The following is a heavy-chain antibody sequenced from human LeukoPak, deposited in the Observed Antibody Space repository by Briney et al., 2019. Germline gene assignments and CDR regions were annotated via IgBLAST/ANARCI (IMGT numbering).Heavy chain of an antibody. CDR2: IYYSGST. CDR1: VGSLSSGGYY. J-gene: IGHJ5*02. V-gene: IGHV4-31*03. D-gene: IGHD3-22*01. CDR3: ASGYYDSSGYYPIWFDP. Sequence: PSETLSLTCTVSVGSLSSGGYYWSWIRQHPGKGLEWLGYIYYSGSTYYNPSLKSRVTISVDTSKNQFSLKLSSVTAADTAVYYCASGYYDSSGYYPIWFDPWGQGTLVTVSS.